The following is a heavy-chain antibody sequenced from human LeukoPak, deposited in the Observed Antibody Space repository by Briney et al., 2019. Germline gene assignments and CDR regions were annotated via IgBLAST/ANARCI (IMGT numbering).Heavy chain of an antibody. V-gene: IGHV4-38-2*02. J-gene: IGHJ5*02. Sequence: SETLSLTCSVSGFSISGGYYWAWIRQPPGQGLEWIGTIYYSGSTYYNPSLKSRVTISVATSKNQFSLKLSSVTAADTAVYYCARIPGGALNWFDPWGQGTLVTVSS. CDR2: IYYSGST. D-gene: IGHD2-2*02. CDR3: ARIPGGALNWFDP. CDR1: GFSISGGYY.